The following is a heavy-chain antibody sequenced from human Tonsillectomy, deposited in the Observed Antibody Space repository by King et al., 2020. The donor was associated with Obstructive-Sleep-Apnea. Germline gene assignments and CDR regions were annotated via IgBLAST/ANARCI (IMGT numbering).Heavy chain of an antibody. CDR3: ARGPHLPRRLADY. J-gene: IGHJ4*02. Sequence: LQLVQSGPEVRRPGASVKVSCKTSGYTFTTYDINWVRQAPGQGLEWVGWIDPYSGDTKFAQKFQGRVTMTTDTSTTTVYMDLRSLRSEDTAVYYCARGPHLPRRLADYWGQGTQLTVSS. CDR2: IDPYSGDT. V-gene: IGHV1-18*04. CDR1: GYTFTTYD.